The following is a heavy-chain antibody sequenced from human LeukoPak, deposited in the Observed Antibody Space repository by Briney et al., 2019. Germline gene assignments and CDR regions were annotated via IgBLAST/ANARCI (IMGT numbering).Heavy chain of an antibody. D-gene: IGHD1-1*01. V-gene: IGHV4-34*01. J-gene: IGHJ4*02. CDR1: GGSFSGYY. CDR3: ARGRIYNWNPRGFDY. Sequence: SETLSLTCAVYGGSFSGYYWSWIRQPPGKGLEWIGEINHSGSTNYNPSLKSRVTMSVDTSKNQFSLKLSSVTAADTAVYYCARGRIYNWNPRGFDYWGQGTLVTVSS. CDR2: INHSGST.